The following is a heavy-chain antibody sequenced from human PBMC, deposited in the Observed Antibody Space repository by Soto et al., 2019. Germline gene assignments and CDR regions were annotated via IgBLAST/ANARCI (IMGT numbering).Heavy chain of an antibody. D-gene: IGHD5-18*01. Sequence: GASVKVSCKASGYTFTGYYMHRVRQAPGQGLEWMGWINPNSGGTNYAQKFQGRVTMTRDTSISTAYMELSRLRSDDTAVYYCARARGYSYGNDFDYWGQGTLVTVSS. CDR1: GYTFTGYY. V-gene: IGHV1-2*02. CDR2: INPNSGGT. CDR3: ARARGYSYGNDFDY. J-gene: IGHJ4*02.